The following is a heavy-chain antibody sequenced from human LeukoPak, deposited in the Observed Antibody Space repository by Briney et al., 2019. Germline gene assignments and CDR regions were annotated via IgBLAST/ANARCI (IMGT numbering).Heavy chain of an antibody. CDR3: ARAYVLRFLEWPNGAFDI. CDR2: INHSGST. V-gene: IGHV4-34*01. CDR1: GGSFSGYY. D-gene: IGHD3-3*01. J-gene: IGHJ3*02. Sequence: SETLSLTCAGYGGSFSGYYWSWIRQPPGKGLEWIGEINHSGSTNYNPSLKSRVAISVDTSKIQFSLKLSSVTAADTAVYYCARAYVLRFLEWPNGAFDIWGQGTMVTVSS.